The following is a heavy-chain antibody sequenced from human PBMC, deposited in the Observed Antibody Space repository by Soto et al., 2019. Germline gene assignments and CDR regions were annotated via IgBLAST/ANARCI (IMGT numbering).Heavy chain of an antibody. CDR3: ARDRIAVAGNPEYFQH. D-gene: IGHD6-19*01. CDR2: IYSGGST. V-gene: IGHV3-66*01. J-gene: IGHJ1*01. Sequence: EVQLVESGGGLVQPGGSLRLSCAASGFTVSSNYMSWVRQAPGKGLEWVSVIYSGGSTYDADSVKGRFTISRDHSKNTLYLQKNSLRAEDTAVYYCARDRIAVAGNPEYFQHWGQGTLVTVSS. CDR1: GFTVSSNY.